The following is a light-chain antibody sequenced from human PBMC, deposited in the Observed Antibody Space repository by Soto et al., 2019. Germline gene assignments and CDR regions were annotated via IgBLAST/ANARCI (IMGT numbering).Light chain of an antibody. V-gene: IGKV3-11*01. CDR2: DAS. J-gene: IGKJ1*01. Sequence: EIVLTQSPATVSLSPGERATLSCRASQSVSNYLAWYQQKPGQAPRLLIYDASNRATGIPARFSGSGSGTDFTLTISSLEPEDFALYYCQQRSDWPPWTFGQGTKVEIK. CDR3: QQRSDWPPWT. CDR1: QSVSNY.